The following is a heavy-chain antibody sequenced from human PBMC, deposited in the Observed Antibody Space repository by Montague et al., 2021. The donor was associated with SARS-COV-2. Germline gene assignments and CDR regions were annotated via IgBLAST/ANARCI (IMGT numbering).Heavy chain of an antibody. J-gene: IGHJ3*02. CDR3: ARRPPYQTGALDI. V-gene: IGHV4-39*01. Sequence: SETRSLTCTVSGGSISNSHYYCAWIRQPPGKGLEWIGSIYFNGHSYYNPSLKNRASISLDTSKNQYYLKLNSVAAADTAVYYCARRPPYQTGALDIWGQGTMVTVSS. CDR1: GGSISNSHYY. D-gene: IGHD2-2*01. CDR2: IYFNGHS.